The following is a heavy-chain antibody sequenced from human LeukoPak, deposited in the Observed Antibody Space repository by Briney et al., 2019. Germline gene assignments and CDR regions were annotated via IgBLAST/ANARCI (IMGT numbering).Heavy chain of an antibody. CDR1: GFTFSSYA. CDR3: AKDPSRLDRQGLFDY. V-gene: IGHV3-30*04. J-gene: IGHJ4*02. CDR2: ISYDGSNK. Sequence: GGSLRLSCAASGFTFSSYAMHWVRQAPGKGLEWVAVISYDGSNKYYADSVKGRFTISRDNSKNTLYLQMNSLRAEDTAVYYCAKDPSRLDRQGLFDYWGQGTLVTVSS. D-gene: IGHD6-19*01.